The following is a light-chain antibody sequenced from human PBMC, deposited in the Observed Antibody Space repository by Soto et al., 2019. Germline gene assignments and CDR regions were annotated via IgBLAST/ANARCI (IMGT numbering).Light chain of an antibody. J-gene: IGKJ4*01. CDR2: VAS. V-gene: IGKV1-39*01. CDR1: QSISSY. Sequence: DIQMTQSPSSLSAYVGDRVTITCRASQSISSYLSWYQQKPGEAPKLLSNVASTLQSGVPSRFSGSGSGTDFSLAISSLPTDELATYYCQQSYSTPQTFGVETRVEIK. CDR3: QQSYSTPQT.